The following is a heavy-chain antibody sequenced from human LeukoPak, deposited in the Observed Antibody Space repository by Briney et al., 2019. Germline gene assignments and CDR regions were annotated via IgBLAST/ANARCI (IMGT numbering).Heavy chain of an antibody. J-gene: IGHJ6*04. Sequence: ASVKVSCKASGYTFTSYGISWVRQAPGQGLEWMGWINPNSGGTNYAQKFQGWVTMTRDTSISTAYMELSRLRSDDTAVYYCARAPETYYYGSGSAPSPYGMDVWGKGTTVTVSS. CDR3: ARAPETYYYGSGSAPSPYGMDV. V-gene: IGHV1-2*04. D-gene: IGHD3-10*01. CDR2: INPNSGGT. CDR1: GYTFTSYG.